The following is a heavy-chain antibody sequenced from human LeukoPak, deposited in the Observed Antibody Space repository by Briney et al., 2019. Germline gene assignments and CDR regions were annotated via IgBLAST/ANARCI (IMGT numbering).Heavy chain of an antibody. V-gene: IGHV4-59*08. J-gene: IGHJ4*02. CDR2: ISYNGSP. CDR3: ARFRGTSSWHQEVFDY. Sequence: SETLSLTCTVSGGSINSYNWNWIRQPPGRGLEWIGYISYNGSPDYNPSFKSRVTMSVDTSQGQFSLRLSSVTAADTAVYYCARFRGTSSWHQEVFDYWGQGAPVAVSS. D-gene: IGHD2-15*01. CDR1: GGSINSYN.